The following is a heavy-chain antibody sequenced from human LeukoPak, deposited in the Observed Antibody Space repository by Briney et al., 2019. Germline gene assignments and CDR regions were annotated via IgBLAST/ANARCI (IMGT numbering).Heavy chain of an antibody. Sequence: GSLRLSCGGFGFIVSGSYMSWVRQAPGKGLEWVSMIFADGRIYYADSVKGRFTISRDNSKNTLFLQMSRLRAEDTAMYYCARVWYYDSSGYYPHWGQGTLVTVSS. CDR3: ARVWYYDSSGYYPH. CDR2: IFADGRI. J-gene: IGHJ4*02. CDR1: GFIVSGSY. V-gene: IGHV3-66*02. D-gene: IGHD3-22*01.